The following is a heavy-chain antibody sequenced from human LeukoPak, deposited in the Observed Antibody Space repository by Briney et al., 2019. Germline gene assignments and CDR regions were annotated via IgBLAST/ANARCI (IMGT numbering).Heavy chain of an antibody. J-gene: IGHJ4*02. Sequence: PGGSLRLSCAASGFTFSDHYMDWVDQAPGKGLEWVGRTRTKANSYTTEYAASVKGRFTISRDDSKNSLYLQMNSLKTEDTAVYYCARGIELAGNFDYWGQGTLVTVSS. D-gene: IGHD6-19*01. CDR1: GFTFSDHY. CDR3: ARGIELAGNFDY. CDR2: TRTKANSYTT. V-gene: IGHV3-72*01.